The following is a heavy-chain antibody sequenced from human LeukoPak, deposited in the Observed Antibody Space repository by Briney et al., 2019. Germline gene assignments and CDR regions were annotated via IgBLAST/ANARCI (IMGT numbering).Heavy chain of an antibody. CDR3: ARGPKWTGSYYYFDS. CDR2: MNPNSGNT. V-gene: IGHV1-8*01. Sequence: ASVKVSCTTSGYTFPSYDINWVRQAPGQGLEWMGWMNPNSGNTGYTQKFQGRVTITRNTSITTAYMELSSLRSEDTAVYYCARGPKWTGSYYYFDSWGQGTLVTVSS. J-gene: IGHJ4*02. D-gene: IGHD1-26*01. CDR1: GYTFPSYD.